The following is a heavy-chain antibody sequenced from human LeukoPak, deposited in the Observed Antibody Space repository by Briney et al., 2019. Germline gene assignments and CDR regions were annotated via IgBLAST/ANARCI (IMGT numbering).Heavy chain of an antibody. CDR2: MNPNSGNT. J-gene: IGHJ4*02. CDR3: GITMVRGVIR. CDR1: GYTFTIYD. D-gene: IGHD3-10*01. V-gene: IGHV1-8*01. Sequence: GASVIVSSTACGYTFTIYDINWVRQATGQGLDWMGWMNPNSGNTGYAQKFQGRVTMTRNTSISTAYMELSSLRSEDTAVYYCGITMVRGVIRWGQGTLVTVSS.